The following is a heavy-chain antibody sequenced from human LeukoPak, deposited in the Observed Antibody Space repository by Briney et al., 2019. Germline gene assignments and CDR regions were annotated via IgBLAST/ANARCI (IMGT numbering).Heavy chain of an antibody. Sequence: PGGSLRLSCAASGFTFGGYSMNWVRQAPGKGLEWVSYIRSSSTAIYYADSVRGRFTISRDDAKNSVYLQMNSLRGDDTAVYYCVMGELKLGKIFWGQGTLVTVSS. D-gene: IGHD1-26*01. CDR3: VMGELKLGKIF. CDR1: GFTFGGYS. V-gene: IGHV3-48*01. J-gene: IGHJ4*02. CDR2: IRSSSTAI.